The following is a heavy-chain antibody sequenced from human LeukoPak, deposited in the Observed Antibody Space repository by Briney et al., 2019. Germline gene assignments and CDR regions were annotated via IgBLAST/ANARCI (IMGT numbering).Heavy chain of an antibody. V-gene: IGHV1-18*01. J-gene: IGHJ5*01. Sequence: ASVKVSCKGSGYNFTTFGLNWVRQAPGLGLEWMGWISTYNGNTHSPQKFEDRVTMTTHTSTSTAYLELRSLTSDDTAVYYWASGKGGWFDLWGQGTPVNVPS. CDR2: ISTYNGNT. D-gene: IGHD1-26*01. CDR3: ASGKGGWFDL. CDR1: GYNFTTFG.